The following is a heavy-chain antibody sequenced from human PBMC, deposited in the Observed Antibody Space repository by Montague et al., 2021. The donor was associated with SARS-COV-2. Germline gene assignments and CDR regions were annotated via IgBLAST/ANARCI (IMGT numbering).Heavy chain of an antibody. CDR3: ARGYYDILTGYLDAFDI. V-gene: IGHV2-70*11. CDR2: IDCDDDK. CDR1: GFSLSTSGMC. D-gene: IGHD3-9*01. Sequence: PALVKPTQTLTLTCTFSGFSLSTSGMCASWIRQPPGKALEWLARIDCDDDKYYSTSLKPRLTISKDTSKNQVVLTMTNMDPVDTATYYCARGYYDILTGYLDAFDIWGQGTMVTVSS. J-gene: IGHJ3*02.